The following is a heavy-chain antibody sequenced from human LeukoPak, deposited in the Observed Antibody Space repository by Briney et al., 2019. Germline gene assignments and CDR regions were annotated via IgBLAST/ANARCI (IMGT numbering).Heavy chain of an antibody. CDR2: ISSSSSYI. CDR3: ARDMVRGVIASMDV. V-gene: IGHV3-21*01. D-gene: IGHD3-10*01. CDR1: GFAFSSYS. Sequence: GGSLRLSCAASGFAFSSYSMNWVRQAPGKGLEWVSSISSSSSYIYYADSVKGRFTISRDNAKNSLYLQMNSLRAEDTAVYYCARDMVRGVIASMDVWGKGTTVTVSS. J-gene: IGHJ6*04.